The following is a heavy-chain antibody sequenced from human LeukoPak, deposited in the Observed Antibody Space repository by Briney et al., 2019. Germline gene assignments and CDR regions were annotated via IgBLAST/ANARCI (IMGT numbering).Heavy chain of an antibody. CDR2: ISRSSSAI. CDR1: GFSFSTYD. D-gene: IGHD5-12*01. CDR3: ATSGYDYGYFDY. V-gene: IGHV3-48*01. Sequence: GGSLRLSCVTSGFSFSTYDMSWVRQAPGKGLEWVSYISRSSSAIFYADSVKGRFTISRDNAKNSLYLQVNSLRAEDTAVYYCATSGYDYGYFDYWGQGTLVTVSS. J-gene: IGHJ4*02.